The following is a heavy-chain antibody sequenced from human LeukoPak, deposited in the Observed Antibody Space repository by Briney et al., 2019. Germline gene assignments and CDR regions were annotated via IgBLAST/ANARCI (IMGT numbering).Heavy chain of an antibody. D-gene: IGHD5-12*01. CDR1: GYSLSKLF. CDR2: CDPEDGET. V-gene: IGHV1-24*01. Sequence: ASVTVSFKVSGYSLSKLFMHWVRQAPGRGLEWMGGCDPEDGETIYAQKFQGRVTMTEDTSTDTAYMELSSLRSEDTAVYYCVTLDIVATYLDYWGQGTLVTVSS. CDR3: VTLDIVATYLDY. J-gene: IGHJ4*02.